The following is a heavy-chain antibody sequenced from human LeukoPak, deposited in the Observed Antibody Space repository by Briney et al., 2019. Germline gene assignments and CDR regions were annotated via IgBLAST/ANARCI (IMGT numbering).Heavy chain of an antibody. J-gene: IGHJ5*02. CDR1: GGSISSSY. D-gene: IGHD3-10*01. CDR2: IYYSGNT. Sequence: NPSETLSLTCTVSGGSISSSYWSWIRQPPGKGLGWIGYIYYSGNTNYNPSLESRVTISVDTSKNQFSLKLSSVTAADTAVYYCARGVYGSGPGDWFDPWGQGTLVTVSS. CDR3: ARGVYGSGPGDWFDP. V-gene: IGHV4-59*08.